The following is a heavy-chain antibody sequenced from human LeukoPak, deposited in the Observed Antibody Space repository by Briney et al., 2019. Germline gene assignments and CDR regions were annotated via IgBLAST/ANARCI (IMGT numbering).Heavy chain of an antibody. V-gene: IGHV4-59*01. D-gene: IGHD3-16*01. CDR3: ARGGGGQYYFDY. J-gene: IGHJ4*02. CDR1: GGSISSYY. CDR2: IYYSGST. Sequence: PSETLSLTCTVSGGSISSYYWSWIRQPPGKGLEWIGYIYYSGSTNYNPSLKSRVTISVDTSKNQFSPKLSSVTAADTAVYYCARGGGGQYYFDYWGQGTLVTVSS.